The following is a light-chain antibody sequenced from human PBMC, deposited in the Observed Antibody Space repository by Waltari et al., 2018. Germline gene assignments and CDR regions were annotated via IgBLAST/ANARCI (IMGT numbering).Light chain of an antibody. V-gene: IGLV2-14*01. J-gene: IGLJ1*01. CDR3: ASYIGRNIRV. CDR2: DVS. Sequence: QSALTQPASVFGSPGQSITITCPGSSSDIGAYDLVPWYQQHPGKAPKLMTYDVSKRPSGVSDRFSGSKSGNTASLTISGLQAEDEADYYCASYIGRNIRVFGTGTMVTVL. CDR1: SSDIGAYDL.